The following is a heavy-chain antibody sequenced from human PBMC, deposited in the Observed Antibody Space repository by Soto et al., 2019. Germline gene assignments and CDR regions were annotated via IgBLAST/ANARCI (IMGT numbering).Heavy chain of an antibody. CDR3: AREAVPAAIPIYYYYYGMDV. D-gene: IGHD2-2*01. Sequence: GGSLRLSCAASGFTFSSYWMSWVRQAPGKGLEWVANIKQDGSEKYYVDSVKGRFTISRDNAKNSLYLQMNSLRAEDTAVYYCAREAVPAAIPIYYYYYGMDVWGQGTTVTVSS. CDR1: GFTFSSYW. V-gene: IGHV3-7*03. J-gene: IGHJ6*02. CDR2: IKQDGSEK.